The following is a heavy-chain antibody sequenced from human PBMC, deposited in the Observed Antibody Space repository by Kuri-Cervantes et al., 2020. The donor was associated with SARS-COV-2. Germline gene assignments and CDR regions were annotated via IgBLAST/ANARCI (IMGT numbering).Heavy chain of an antibody. CDR2: ISYDGSNK. CDR1: GFTFSSYA. D-gene: IGHD3-3*01. J-gene: IGHJ6*03. V-gene: IGHV3-30*04. CDR3: ARDLDDFWSGNEFMDV. Sequence: GGSLRLSCAASGFTFSSYAMHWVRQAPGKGLEWVAVISYDGSNKYYADSVKGRFTISRDNSKKTLYLQMNSLRAEDTAVYYCARDLDDFWSGNEFMDVLGKGTTVTVSS.